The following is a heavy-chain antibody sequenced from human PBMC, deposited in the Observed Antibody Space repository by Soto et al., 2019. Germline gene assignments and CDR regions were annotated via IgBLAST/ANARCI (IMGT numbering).Heavy chain of an antibody. CDR1: GYTSSADY. D-gene: IGHD3-10*01. J-gene: IGHJ6*02. CDR2: INPKFGDT. V-gene: IGHV1-2*02. Sequence: QVQLVQSGAEVKEPGDSVRVSSEASGYTSSADYIHWVRPAPGQGLEGMGWINPKFGDTTYAQDFQGRVTMTRDMSISTVYMELSRLTSDDTAIYYCARNMDYYYGPGSGNGHGVWGQGTTVTVFS. CDR3: ARNMDYYYGPGSGNGHGV.